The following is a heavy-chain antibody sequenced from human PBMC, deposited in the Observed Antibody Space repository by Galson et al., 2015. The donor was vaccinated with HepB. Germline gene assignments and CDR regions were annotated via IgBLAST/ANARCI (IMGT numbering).Heavy chain of an antibody. D-gene: IGHD3-10*01. J-gene: IGHJ3*02. Sequence: SLRLSCAASRFTFSSYAMSWVRQAPGKGLEWVSGISGSGGRTNYADSVKGRFTISRDNSKNTLYLQMNSLRAEDTAVYYCAKDYYYASGSYYNEGAFDIWGQGTWSPSLQ. CDR2: ISGSGGRT. CDR3: AKDYYYASGSYYNEGAFDI. CDR1: RFTFSSYA. V-gene: IGHV3-23*01.